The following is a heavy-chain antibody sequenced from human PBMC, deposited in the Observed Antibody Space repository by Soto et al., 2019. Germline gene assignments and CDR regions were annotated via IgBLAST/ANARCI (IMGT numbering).Heavy chain of an antibody. CDR1: GGSISSSSYY. D-gene: IGHD2-15*01. CDR3: ARHALEVVAASESLTFFDY. CDR2: IYYSGST. V-gene: IGHV4-39*01. J-gene: IGHJ4*02. Sequence: SETLSLTCTVSGGSISSSSYYWGWIRQPPGKGLEWIGSIYYSGSTYYNPSLKSRVTISVDTSKNQFSLKLSSVTAADTAVYYCARHALEVVAASESLTFFDYWGQGTLVTVSS.